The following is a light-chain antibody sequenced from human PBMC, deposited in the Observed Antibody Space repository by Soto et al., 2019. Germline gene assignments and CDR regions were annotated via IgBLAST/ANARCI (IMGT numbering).Light chain of an antibody. CDR1: GSKIGSNT. V-gene: IGLV1-44*01. CDR3: AAWDDSLNGHVV. CDR2: SNN. Sequence: QSVLTQPPSASVTPGQRVTISCSGSGSKIGSNTVNWYQQLPGTAPKLLIYSNNQRPSGVPDRFSGSKSGTSASLAISGLQSEDEGDYYCAAWDDSLNGHVVFGGGTKLTVL. J-gene: IGLJ2*01.